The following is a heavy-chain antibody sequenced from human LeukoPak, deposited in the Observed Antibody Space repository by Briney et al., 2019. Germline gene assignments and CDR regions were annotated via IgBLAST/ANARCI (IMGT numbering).Heavy chain of an antibody. CDR2: TLNSATT. CDR1: GDSVSSGGYY. V-gene: IGHV4-61*08. CDR3: ARGRDAYKVGY. J-gene: IGHJ4*02. Sequence: SETLSLTCTVSGDSVSSGGYYWSWIRQPPGKGLEWIGCTLNSATTYYNPSLKSRATMSVDTSKNQFSLKLSSLTAADTAVYYCARGRDAYKVGYWGQGTLVTVSS. D-gene: IGHD5-24*01.